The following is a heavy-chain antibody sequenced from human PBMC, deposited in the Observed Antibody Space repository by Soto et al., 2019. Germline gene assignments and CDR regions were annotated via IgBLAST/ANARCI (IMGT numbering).Heavy chain of an antibody. D-gene: IGHD5-12*01. J-gene: IGHJ4*02. CDR1: GFTFSSYG. CDR3: AKDLFPKMATLSFDY. Sequence: PGGSLRLSCAASGFTFSSYGMHWVRQAPGKGLEWVAVISYDGSNKYYADSVKGRFTISRDNSKNTLYLQMNSLRAEDTAVYYCAKDLFPKMATLSFDYWGQGTLVTVSS. CDR2: ISYDGSNK. V-gene: IGHV3-30*18.